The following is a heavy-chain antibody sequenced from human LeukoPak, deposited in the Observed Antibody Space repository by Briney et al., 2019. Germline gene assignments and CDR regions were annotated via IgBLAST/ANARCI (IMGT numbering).Heavy chain of an antibody. D-gene: IGHD1-26*01. CDR3: AREGYSGSYYFDY. CDR2: IIPIFGTA. V-gene: IGHV1-69*13. J-gene: IGHJ4*02. CDR1: GGTFSSYA. Sequence: GASVKVSCKASGGTFSSYAISWVRQAPGQGLEWMGGIIPIFGTANYAQKFQGRVTITADESTSTAYMELSSLRSEDTAVYYCAREGYSGSYYFDYWGQGTLVTVSS.